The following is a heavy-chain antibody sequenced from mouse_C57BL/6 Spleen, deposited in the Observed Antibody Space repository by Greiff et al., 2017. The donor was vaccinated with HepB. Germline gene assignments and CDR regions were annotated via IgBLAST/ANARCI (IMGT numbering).Heavy chain of an antibody. CDR2: IDPETGGT. D-gene: IGHD4-1*01. Sequence: QVHVKQSGAELVRPGASVTLSCKASGYTFTDYEMHWVKQTPVHGLEWIGAIDPETGGTAYNQKFKGKAILTADKSSSTAYMELRSLTSEDSAVYYCTRSSGTWVDYWGQGTTLTVSS. CDR1: GYTFTDYE. V-gene: IGHV1-15*01. CDR3: TRSSGTWVDY. J-gene: IGHJ2*01.